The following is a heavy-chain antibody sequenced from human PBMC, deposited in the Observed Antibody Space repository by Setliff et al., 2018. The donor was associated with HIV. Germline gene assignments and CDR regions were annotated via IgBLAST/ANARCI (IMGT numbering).Heavy chain of an antibody. D-gene: IGHD7-27*01. CDR3: ARHPTNWGSTGHYYYYMDV. J-gene: IGHJ6*03. CDR1: GYSVSSGYY. V-gene: IGHV4-38-2*01. Sequence: SETLSLTCAVSGYSVSSGYYWGWIRQPPGKGLEWIGYIYYSGSTKYNPSLKSRLNISVDTSKNQFSLKLTSVTAADTAVYYCARHPTNWGSTGHYYYYMDVWGKGTTVTVSS. CDR2: IYYSGST.